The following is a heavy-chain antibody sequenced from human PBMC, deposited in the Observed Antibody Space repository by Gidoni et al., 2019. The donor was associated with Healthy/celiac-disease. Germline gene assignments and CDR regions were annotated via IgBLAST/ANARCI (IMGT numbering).Heavy chain of an antibody. Sequence: EVQPLESGGGLVQPGGSLGLSCADSGFTVSRYAMSWVRQAPGKGLEWVSASSGSGGSTYYADSVKGRFTISRDNSKNTLYLQMNSLRDEDTAVYYCAKGSPPSWTHFDYWGQGTLVTVSS. CDR2: SSGSGGST. J-gene: IGHJ4*02. V-gene: IGHV3-23*01. CDR1: GFTVSRYA. CDR3: AKGSPPSWTHFDY. D-gene: IGHD2-2*01.